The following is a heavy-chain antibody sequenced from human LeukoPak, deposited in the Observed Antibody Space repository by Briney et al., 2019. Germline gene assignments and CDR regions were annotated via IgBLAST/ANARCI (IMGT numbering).Heavy chain of an antibody. D-gene: IGHD2-8*01. V-gene: IGHV4-34*01. CDR2: INHSGSI. Sequence: SETLSLTCAVYGGSFSGYYWSWIRQPPGKGLEWIGEINHSGSINYNPSLKSRVTISVDTSKNQFSLKLSSVTAADTAVYYCARGHGYYGMDVWGQGTTVTVSS. CDR1: GGSFSGYY. J-gene: IGHJ6*02. CDR3: ARGHGYYGMDV.